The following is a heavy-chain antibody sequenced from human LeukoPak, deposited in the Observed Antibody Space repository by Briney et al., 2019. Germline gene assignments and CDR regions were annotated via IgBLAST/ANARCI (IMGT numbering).Heavy chain of an antibody. CDR1: GFTFSSYS. Sequence: GGSLRLSCAASGFTFSSYSMNWVRQAPGKGLEWVSSISSSSSYIYYADSVKGRFTISRDNSKNTLYLRMNSLRAEDTAVYYCAKGKRGYSYGYFDYWGQGTLVTVSS. V-gene: IGHV3-21*01. D-gene: IGHD5-18*01. CDR3: AKGKRGYSYGYFDY. J-gene: IGHJ4*02. CDR2: ISSSSSYI.